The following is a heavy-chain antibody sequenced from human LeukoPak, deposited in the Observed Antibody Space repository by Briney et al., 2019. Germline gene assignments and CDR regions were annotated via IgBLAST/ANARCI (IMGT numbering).Heavy chain of an antibody. CDR1: GFTVSSNY. CDR2: IYSGGST. CDR3: ARVCSGGSCSYDY. J-gene: IGHJ4*02. Sequence: PGGSLRLSCAACGFTVSSNYMSWLRQAPGKGREGVSVIYSGGSTYYADSVKGRFTISRDNSKNTLYLQMGSLRAEDMAVYYCARVCSGGSCSYDYWGQGTLVTVSS. V-gene: IGHV3-66*01. D-gene: IGHD2-15*01.